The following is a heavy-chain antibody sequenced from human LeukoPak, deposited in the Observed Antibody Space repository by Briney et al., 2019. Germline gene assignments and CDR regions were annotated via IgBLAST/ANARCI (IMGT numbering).Heavy chain of an antibody. CDR2: VDDTGST. J-gene: IGHJ3*02. D-gene: IGHD3-22*01. Sequence: SETLSPTCTVSGGSISNYYWSWIRKPPGKGLEWIGYVDDTGSTNYNPSLKTRVSISEDTTNNQFSLNLSSVTAADTAVYYCARHLKIVVSGTVAFDIWGQGTMVTVSS. V-gene: IGHV4-59*08. CDR3: ARHLKIVVSGTVAFDI. CDR1: GGSISNYY.